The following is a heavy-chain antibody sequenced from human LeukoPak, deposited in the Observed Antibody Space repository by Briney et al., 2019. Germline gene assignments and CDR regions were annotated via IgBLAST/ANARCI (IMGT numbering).Heavy chain of an antibody. J-gene: IGHJ4*02. V-gene: IGHV4-59*01. CDR1: GGSMSSYY. D-gene: IGHD3-3*01. CDR3: ARASGDFWSGKFDY. CDR2: ISYSGST. Sequence: TSETLSLTCTVSGGSMSSYYWSWIRQPPGKRLEWIGDISYSGSTKYNPSLMSRVTISVDTSKNQFSLKLSSVTAADTAVYYCARASGDFWSGKFDYWGQGTLVTVSS.